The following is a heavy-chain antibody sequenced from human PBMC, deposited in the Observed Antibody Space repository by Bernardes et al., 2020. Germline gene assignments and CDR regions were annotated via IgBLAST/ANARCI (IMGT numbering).Heavy chain of an antibody. D-gene: IGHD6-19*01. CDR3: ARAGEGLAVADQRGRGFDP. V-gene: IGHV4-59*01. CDR2: IYYSGST. J-gene: IGHJ5*02. Sequence: SETLSLTCTVSGGSISSYYWSWIRQPPGKGLEWIGYIYYSGSTNYNPSLKSRVTISVDTSKNQFSLKLSSVTAADTAVYYCARAGEGLAVADQRGRGFDPWGQGTLVTVSS. CDR1: GGSISSYY.